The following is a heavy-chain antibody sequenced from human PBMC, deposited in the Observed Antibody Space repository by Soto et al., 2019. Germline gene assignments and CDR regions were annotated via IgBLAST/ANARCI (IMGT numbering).Heavy chain of an antibody. J-gene: IGHJ6*03. CDR2: MNPNSGNT. V-gene: IGHV1-8*01. CDR1: GYTFTSYD. CDR3: ARGLRFLEWLLLSRPYYYYYMDV. D-gene: IGHD3-3*01. Sequence: GASVKVSCKASGYTFTSYDINWVRQATGQGLEWMGWMNPNSGNTGYAQKIQGRVTMTRNTSISTAYMELSSLRSEDTAVYYCARGLRFLEWLLLSRPYYYYYMDVWGKGTTVTVSS.